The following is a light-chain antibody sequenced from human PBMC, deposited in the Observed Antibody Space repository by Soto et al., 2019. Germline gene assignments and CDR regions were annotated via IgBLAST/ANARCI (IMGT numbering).Light chain of an antibody. CDR1: QGITSF. J-gene: IGKJ4*01. Sequence: DIQLTQSPSFLSASVGDRVSITCRASQGITSFLAWYQQIPGKAPKLLIYTASTLQSGGPPRFSGSGSGTEFTLTISSLQPEDFGTYYCQQLNSYPLTFGGGTRVAIK. V-gene: IGKV1-9*01. CDR2: TAS. CDR3: QQLNSYPLT.